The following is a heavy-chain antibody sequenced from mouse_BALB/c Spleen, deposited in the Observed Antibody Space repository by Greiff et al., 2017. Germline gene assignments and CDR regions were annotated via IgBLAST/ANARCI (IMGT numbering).Heavy chain of an antibody. CDR1: GFSLTSYG. CDR3: ARDGGNYYYAMDY. CDR2: IWAGGST. D-gene: IGHD2-1*01. V-gene: IGHV2-9*02. Sequence: VQLQQSGPGLVAPSQSLSITCTVSGFSLTSYGVHWVRQPPGKGLEWLGVIWAGGSTNYNSALMSRLSISKDNSKSQVFLKMNSLQTDDTAMYYCARDGGNYYYAMDYWGQGTSVTVSS. J-gene: IGHJ4*01.